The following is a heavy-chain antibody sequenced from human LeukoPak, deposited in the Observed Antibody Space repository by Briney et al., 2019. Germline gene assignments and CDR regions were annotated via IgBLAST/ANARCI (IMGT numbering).Heavy chain of an antibody. CDR3: ARGTGIRQYYDILTGSFDY. Sequence: GGSLRLSCAASGFTFSDYYMSWIRQAPGKGLEWVSYSGSSSSYTNYADSVKGRFTISRDNAKNSLFLQMNSLRAEDTAVYYCARGTGIRQYYDILTGSFDYWRPGTLVTVSS. CDR2: SGSSSSYT. V-gene: IGHV3-11*06. CDR1: GFTFSDYY. D-gene: IGHD3-9*01. J-gene: IGHJ4*02.